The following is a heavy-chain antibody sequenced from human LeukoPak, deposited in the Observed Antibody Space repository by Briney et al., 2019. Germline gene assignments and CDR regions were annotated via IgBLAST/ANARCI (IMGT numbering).Heavy chain of an antibody. CDR3: ASLPITIFGSYFDY. CDR1: VGTFSSYA. CDR2: IIPIFGTA. J-gene: IGHJ4*02. V-gene: IGHV1-69*01. D-gene: IGHD3-3*01. Sequence: SVKVSCKGSVGTFSSYAISWVRQAPGQGLEWMGGIIPIFGTANYAQKFQGRVTITADESTSTAYMELSSLRSEDTAVYYCASLPITIFGSYFDYWGQGTLVTVSS.